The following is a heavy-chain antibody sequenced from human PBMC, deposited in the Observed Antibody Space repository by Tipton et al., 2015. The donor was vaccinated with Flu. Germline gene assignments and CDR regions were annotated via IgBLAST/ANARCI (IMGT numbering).Heavy chain of an antibody. J-gene: IGHJ6*02. CDR2: INHSGST. Sequence: TLSLTCAVYGGSFSGYYWSWIRQPPGKGLEWVGEINHSGSTTYNPSLKNRVTISLDTSRKQFSLRLTSVTAADAAIYYCARHGDSSSDPWYGLDVWGQGTTVTVSS. CDR1: GGSFSGYY. D-gene: IGHD2-2*01. V-gene: IGHV4-34*01. CDR3: ARHGDSSSDPWYGLDV.